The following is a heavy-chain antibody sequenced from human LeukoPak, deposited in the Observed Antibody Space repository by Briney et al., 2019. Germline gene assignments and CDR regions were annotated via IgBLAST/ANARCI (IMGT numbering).Heavy chain of an antibody. CDR3: ARGGSEYSYGKIDS. CDR2: IKQDGSET. J-gene: IGHJ4*02. D-gene: IGHD5-18*01. V-gene: IGHV3-7*01. Sequence: GGSLRLSCAASGFTFSNYWINWVRQAPGKGLEWVANIKQDGSETYCVDSVKGRFTISRDNAKNSLYLQMNSLRDEDTAVYYCARGGSEYSYGKIDSWGQGILVTVSS. CDR1: GFTFSNYW.